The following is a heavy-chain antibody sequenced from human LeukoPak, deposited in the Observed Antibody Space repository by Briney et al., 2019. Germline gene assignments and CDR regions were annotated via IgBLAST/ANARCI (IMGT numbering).Heavy chain of an antibody. V-gene: IGHV4-34*01. J-gene: IGHJ5*02. Sequence: PSETLSLTCAACGGSFSGYYWSWIRQPPGKGLEWIGEINHSGSTNYNPSLKSRVTISVDTSKNQFSLKLSSVTAADTAVYYCASRYNWFDPWGQGTLVTVSS. CDR3: ASRYNWFDP. CDR1: GGSFSGYY. CDR2: INHSGST.